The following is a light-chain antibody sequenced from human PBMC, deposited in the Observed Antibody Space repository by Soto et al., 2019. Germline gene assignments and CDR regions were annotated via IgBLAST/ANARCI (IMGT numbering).Light chain of an antibody. CDR3: QQYNNWPLT. J-gene: IGKJ5*01. CDR2: DVS. Sequence: IMFTHAPSTLPFSPGGRATLSFRAGQSVTTNFAWYQRKSGQSPRLLIYDVSIRATGVPARFSGTGSETDFTLTISSLQSEDSAIYFCQQYNNWPLTFGQGTQLEIK. V-gene: IGKV3-15*01. CDR1: QSVTTN.